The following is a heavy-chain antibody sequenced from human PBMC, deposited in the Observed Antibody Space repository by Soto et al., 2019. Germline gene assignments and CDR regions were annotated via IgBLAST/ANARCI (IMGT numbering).Heavy chain of an antibody. V-gene: IGHV3-64*07. CDR1: GFSFSNCG. Sequence: EVQLVESGGGLVQPGGSLRLSCVASGFSFSNCGMHWVRQAPGKELEYVSAISSSGASTYYADSVKGRFTISRDNSKNTLFLQMGSLRPDDMAVYYCAARDCSGGTCQHFEHWGQGTLVTVSS. CDR2: ISSSGAST. CDR3: AARDCSGGTCQHFEH. D-gene: IGHD2-15*01. J-gene: IGHJ1*01.